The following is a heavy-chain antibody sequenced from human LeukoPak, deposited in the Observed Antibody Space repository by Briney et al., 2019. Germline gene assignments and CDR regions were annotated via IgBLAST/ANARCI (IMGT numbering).Heavy chain of an antibody. V-gene: IGHV1-18*01. D-gene: IGHD2-2*01. CDR2: ISAYNGDT. J-gene: IGHJ6*02. Sequence: VASVKVSCKASGYTFTKYGISWVRQAPGQGLEWMGWISAYNGDTNYAQKLQGRVSMTTDTSTGTAYMELRSLRSDDTAVYYCARRRYCSSTSCYGKGMYYYYYGMDVWGQGTTVTVSS. CDR3: ARRRYCSSTSCYGKGMYYYYYGMDV. CDR1: GYTFTKYG.